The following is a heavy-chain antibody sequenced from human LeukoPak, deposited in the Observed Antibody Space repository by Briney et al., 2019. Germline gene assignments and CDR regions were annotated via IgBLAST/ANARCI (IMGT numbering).Heavy chain of an antibody. CDR1: GGSFSGYY. V-gene: IGHV4-34*01. CDR2: INHSGST. J-gene: IGHJ6*02. Sequence: PSETLSLTCAVYGGSFSGYYWSWIRQPPGKGLEWIGEINHSGSTNYNPSLKSRVTISVDTSKNQFSLKLSSVTAADTAVYYCARSLMVRGVIIRSPNYGMDVWGQGTTVTVSS. D-gene: IGHD3-10*01. CDR3: ARSLMVRGVIIRSPNYGMDV.